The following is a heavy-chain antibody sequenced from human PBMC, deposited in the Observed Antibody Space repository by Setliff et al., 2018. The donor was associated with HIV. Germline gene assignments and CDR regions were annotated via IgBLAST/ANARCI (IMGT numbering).Heavy chain of an antibody. D-gene: IGHD3-9*01. V-gene: IGHV1-2*02. CDR2: INPNSGGT. CDR1: GYRFIGYY. CDR3: ARDRYDILTGPDAFDI. J-gene: IGHJ3*02. Sequence: ASVKVSCKASGYRFIGYYMHWVRQAPGQGLEWMGWINPNSGGTNYAQKFQGRVTMTRDTSISTAYMELSRLRSDDTAVYYCARDRYDILTGPDAFDIWGQGTMVTVSS.